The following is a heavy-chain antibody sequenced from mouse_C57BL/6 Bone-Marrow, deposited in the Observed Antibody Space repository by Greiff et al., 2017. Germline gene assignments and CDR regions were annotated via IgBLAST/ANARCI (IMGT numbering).Heavy chain of an antibody. Sequence: QVQLQQSGAELVKPGASVKMSCKASGYTFTSYWITWVKQRPGQGLEWIGDIYPGSGSTNYNEKFKSKATLTVDTSSSTAYMQRSSLTSEDSAVYYCARWDSKRNWFAYWGQGTLVTVSA. CDR1: GYTFTSYW. CDR3: ARWDSKRNWFAY. CDR2: IYPGSGST. D-gene: IGHD2-5*01. V-gene: IGHV1-55*01. J-gene: IGHJ3*01.